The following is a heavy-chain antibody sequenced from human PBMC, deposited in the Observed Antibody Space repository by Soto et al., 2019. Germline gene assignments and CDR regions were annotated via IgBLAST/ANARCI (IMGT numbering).Heavy chain of an antibody. D-gene: IGHD2-8*01. CDR1: GFTFSGYS. V-gene: IGHV3-21*01. J-gene: IGHJ6*02. Sequence: EVRLVESGGGLVKPGGSLRLSCVASGFTFSGYSINWVRPAPGKGLEWVSYISGPSIYIYYADSVKGRFTISRDNAKRAVYLQMNSLRAEDTAVYYCARGFRNGFNVWGQGTTVSVSS. CDR3: ARGFRNGFNV. CDR2: ISGPSIYI.